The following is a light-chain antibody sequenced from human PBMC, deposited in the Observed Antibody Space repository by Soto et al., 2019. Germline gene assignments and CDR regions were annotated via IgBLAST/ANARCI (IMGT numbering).Light chain of an antibody. CDR1: QSVTYN. CDR2: GAS. V-gene: IGKV3-15*01. CDR3: QQRSNWPT. J-gene: IGKJ5*01. Sequence: ETMLTQSPATLSASPGERVTLSCRATQSVTYNLAWYQQKPGQAPRLLIYGASTRATGIPARFSGSGSGTDFTLAISRLEPEDFAVYYCQQRSNWPTFGQGTRLEIK.